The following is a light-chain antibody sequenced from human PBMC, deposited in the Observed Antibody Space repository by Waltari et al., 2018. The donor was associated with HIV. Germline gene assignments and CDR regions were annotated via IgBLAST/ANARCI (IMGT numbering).Light chain of an antibody. J-gene: IGLJ3*02. CDR1: NSNIGTNT. Sequence: QSVLTQPPSASGTPGQRVTISCSGSNSNIGTNTVSWYQHLPGTAPKLLIYRDDRRPSGVPDRLSGSKSGTSASLAMSGLQSEDEADYYCGVWDDGLNGPEFGGGTKLTVL. CDR2: RDD. CDR3: GVWDDGLNGPE. V-gene: IGLV1-44*01.